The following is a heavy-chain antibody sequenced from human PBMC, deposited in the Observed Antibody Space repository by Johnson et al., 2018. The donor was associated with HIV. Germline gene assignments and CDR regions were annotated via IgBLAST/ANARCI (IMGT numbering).Heavy chain of an antibody. CDR3: AKDLNYGSGPVDI. CDR2: IWYDGSNK. J-gene: IGHJ3*02. D-gene: IGHD3-10*01. Sequence: QEKLVESGGGVVQPGKSLTLSCVASGLSFSNFGIHWVRQAPGKGPEWVAVIWYDGSNKYYADSVKGRFTISRDNSKNTLYLQMNSLRAEDTAVYYCAKDLNYGSGPVDIWGQGTMVTVSS. CDR1: GLSFSNFG. V-gene: IGHV3-33*06.